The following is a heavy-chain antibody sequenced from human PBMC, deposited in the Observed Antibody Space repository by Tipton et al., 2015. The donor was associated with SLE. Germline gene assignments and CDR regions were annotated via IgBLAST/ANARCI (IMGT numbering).Heavy chain of an antibody. Sequence: QSGAEVKKPGASVKVSCKASGYTFSGYYMHWVRQAPGQGLEWMGWINPTSGDTKYSQKFQDRVTLTRDTSISTAYMELTRLKSDDTAVYYCARGPNWASGHGYVCWGPGTMVTVSS. CDR1: GYTFSGYY. V-gene: IGHV1-2*02. J-gene: IGHJ3*01. D-gene: IGHD7-27*01. CDR2: INPTSGDT. CDR3: ARGPNWASGHGYVC.